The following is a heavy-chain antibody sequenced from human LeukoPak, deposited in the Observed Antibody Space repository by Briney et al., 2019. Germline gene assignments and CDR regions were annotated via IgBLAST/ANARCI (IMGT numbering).Heavy chain of an antibody. D-gene: IGHD6-19*01. CDR1: GFTFSDHY. CDR2: TRNKANSYTT. J-gene: IGHJ2*01. CDR3: ARDLGGWYGWYFDL. Sequence: GGSLRLSCAASGFTFSDHYMDWVRQAPGKGLEWVGRTRNKANSYTTEYAASVKGRFTISRDDSKNSLYLQMNSLKTEDTAVYYCARDLGGWYGWYFDLWGRGTLVTVSS. V-gene: IGHV3-72*01.